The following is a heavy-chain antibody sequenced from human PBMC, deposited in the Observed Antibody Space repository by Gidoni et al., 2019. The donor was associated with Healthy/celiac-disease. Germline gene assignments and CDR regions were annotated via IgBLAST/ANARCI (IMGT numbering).Heavy chain of an antibody. V-gene: IGHV4-59*01. CDR1: GGSLSSYY. CDR2: IYYSGST. D-gene: IGHD2-15*01. J-gene: IGHJ4*02. CDR3: ARDRTHCSGGSCYGVVDY. Sequence: QVQLQASGPGLVKPSETLSLTCTVSGGSLSSYYWSWIRQPPGKGLEWIGYIYYSGSTNYNPPLKSRVTISVDTSKNQFSLKLSSVTAADTAVYYCARDRTHCSGGSCYGVVDYWGQGTLVTVSS.